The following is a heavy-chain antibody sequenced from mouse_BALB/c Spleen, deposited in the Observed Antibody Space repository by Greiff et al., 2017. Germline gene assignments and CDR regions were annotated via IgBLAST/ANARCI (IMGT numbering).Heavy chain of an antibody. J-gene: IGHJ3*01. D-gene: IGHD1-1*01. V-gene: IGHV2-9*02. CDR3: AREGDYAGSAFAY. CDR1: GFSLTSYG. CDR2: IWAGGST. Sequence: VKLQESGPGLVAPSQSLSITCTVSGFSLTSYGVHWVRQPPGKGLEWLGVIWAGGSTNYNSALMSRLSISKDNSKSQVFLKMNSLQTDDTAMYYCAREGDYAGSAFAYWGEGSLGTVSA.